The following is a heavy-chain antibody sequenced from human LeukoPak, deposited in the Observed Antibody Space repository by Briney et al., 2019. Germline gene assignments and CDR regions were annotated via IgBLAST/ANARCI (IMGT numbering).Heavy chain of an antibody. CDR1: GGSISGYY. J-gene: IGHJ4*02. CDR2: IYHSGFT. V-gene: IGHV4-59*01. D-gene: IGHD3-9*01. Sequence: SETLSLTCTVSGGSISGYYWSWLRQPPGKGLEWIGYIYHSGFTNYNPSLKSRVTISVDTSKNQFSLKLSSVTAADTAVYYCASMTGSPHYFDYWGQGTLVTVSS. CDR3: ASMTGSPHYFDY.